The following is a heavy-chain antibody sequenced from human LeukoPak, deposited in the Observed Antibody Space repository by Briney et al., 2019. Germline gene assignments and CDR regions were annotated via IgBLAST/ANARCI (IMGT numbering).Heavy chain of an antibody. V-gene: IGHV3-23*01. J-gene: IGHJ3*02. CDR2: ISGSGGST. D-gene: IGHD4-17*01. CDR1: GFTFDNYA. CDR3: AKDYGDYVGSAFDI. Sequence: GGSLRLSCAASGFTFDNYAMSWVRQAPGKGLEWVSAISGSGGSTYYADSVKGRFTISRDNSKNTLYLQMNSLRAEDTAVYYCAKDYGDYVGSAFDIWGQGTMVTVSS.